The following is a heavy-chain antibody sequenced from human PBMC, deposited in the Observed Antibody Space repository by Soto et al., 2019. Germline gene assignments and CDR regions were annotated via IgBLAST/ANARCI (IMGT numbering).Heavy chain of an antibody. CDR3: ARDLYYDSSGTLDY. CDR1: GFTFSSYA. CDR2: ISYDGSNK. Sequence: QVQLVESGGGVVQPGRSLRLSCAASGFTFSSYAMHWVRQAPGKGLEWVAVISYDGSNKYYADSVKGRFTISRDNSKNTLYLQMNSLRADDTAVYYCARDLYYDSSGTLDYWGQGTLVTVSS. J-gene: IGHJ4*02. V-gene: IGHV3-30-3*01. D-gene: IGHD3-22*01.